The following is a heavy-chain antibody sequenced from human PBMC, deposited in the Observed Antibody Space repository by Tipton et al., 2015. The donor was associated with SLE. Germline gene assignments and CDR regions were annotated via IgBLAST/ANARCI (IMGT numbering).Heavy chain of an antibody. D-gene: IGHD4-17*01. CDR2: FFYRGST. CDR3: ARGGDRDHGDYVEHSLDY. J-gene: IGHJ4*02. V-gene: IGHV4-39*07. CDR1: GDSVSTSNHY. Sequence: LRLSCTVSGDSVSTSNHYWGWIRQSPGQGLDWIGNFFYRGSTYYNPSLKSRVTISVDTSKNQFSLNLYSVTAADTAVYYCARGGDRDHGDYVEHSLDYWGQGTLVTVSS.